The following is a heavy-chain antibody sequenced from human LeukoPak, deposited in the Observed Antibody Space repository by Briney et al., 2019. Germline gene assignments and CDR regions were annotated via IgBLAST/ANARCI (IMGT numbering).Heavy chain of an antibody. CDR3: ARPRSSGTGPFDY. CDR1: GYTFIDYS. Sequence: GESLKISCKGSGYTFIDYSIAWVRQMPGKGLEWMGFIHPADSHTTYSPSFQGQVTFSADKSTNTAYLQWSRLKASDTAMYYCARPRSSGTGPFDYWGQGTLVTVSS. D-gene: IGHD3-10*01. V-gene: IGHV5-51*01. J-gene: IGHJ4*02. CDR2: IHPADSHT.